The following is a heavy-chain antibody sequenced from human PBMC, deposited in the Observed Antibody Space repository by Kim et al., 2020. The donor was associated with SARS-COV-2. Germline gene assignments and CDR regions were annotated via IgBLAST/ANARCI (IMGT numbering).Heavy chain of an antibody. CDR1: GFTFNSHW. Sequence: GGSLRLSCTASGFTFNSHWMRWVRQAPGKGLEWVANTTYDGSKQNYVESMKGRFTISRDNAKNALYLQMNSLRVEDTAVYYCARGGYSNFDFWGQGTLVPVSS. V-gene: IGHV3-7*01. CDR3: ARGGYSNFDF. J-gene: IGHJ4*02. D-gene: IGHD2-21*01. CDR2: TTYDGSKQ.